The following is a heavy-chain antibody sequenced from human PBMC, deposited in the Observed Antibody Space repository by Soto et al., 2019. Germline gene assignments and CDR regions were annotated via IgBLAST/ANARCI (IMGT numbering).Heavy chain of an antibody. Sequence: GGSLRLSCAASGFTFSSYAMSWVRQAPGKGLEWVSAISGSGGSTYYADSVKGRFTISRDNSKNTLYLQMNSLRAEDTAVYYCAKDLERDYYDSGKGVPLDYWGQGTLVTVSS. J-gene: IGHJ4*02. D-gene: IGHD3-22*01. CDR1: GFTFSSYA. CDR3: AKDLERDYYDSGKGVPLDY. CDR2: ISGSGGST. V-gene: IGHV3-23*01.